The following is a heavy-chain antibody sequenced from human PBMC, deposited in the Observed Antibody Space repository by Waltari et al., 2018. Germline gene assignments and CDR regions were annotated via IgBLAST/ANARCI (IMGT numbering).Heavy chain of an antibody. D-gene: IGHD3-10*01. CDR3: ARDRRYYGSGSYYRGPNDY. CDR1: GFTFSSYW. J-gene: IGHJ4*02. Sequence: EVQLVESGGGLVQPGGSLRLSCAASGFTFSSYWMSWVRQAPGKGLEWVANIKQDGSEKYYVDSVKGRFTIARDTAKNSLYLQMNSLRAEDTAVYYCARDRRYYGSGSYYRGPNDYWGQGTLVTVSS. V-gene: IGHV3-7*01. CDR2: IKQDGSEK.